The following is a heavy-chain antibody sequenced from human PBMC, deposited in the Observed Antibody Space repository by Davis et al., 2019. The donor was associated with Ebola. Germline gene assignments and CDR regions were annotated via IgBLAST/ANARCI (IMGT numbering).Heavy chain of an antibody. CDR1: GFTFSDYQ. CDR2: IQRDGGEK. CDR3: ATTQWLREFDN. V-gene: IGHV3-7*03. D-gene: IGHD6-19*01. J-gene: IGHJ4*02. Sequence: PGGSLRLSCAASGFTFSDYQMSWVRQAPGKGLEWVALIQRDGGEKNYVDAVKGRFTISRDKSNNTLYLEMNSLRVDDTAVYYCATTQWLREFDNWGQGTLVTVSS.